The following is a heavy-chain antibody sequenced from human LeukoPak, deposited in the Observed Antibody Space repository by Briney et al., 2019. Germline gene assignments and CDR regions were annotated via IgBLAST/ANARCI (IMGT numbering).Heavy chain of an antibody. Sequence: GGSLRLSCAASGFTFSSYGMHWVRQAPGKGLEWVAFIRYDGSNKYYADSVKGRFTISRDNSKNTLYLQMNSLRAEDTAVYYCAKDRLVGATRGYFDYWGQGTLVTVSP. CDR2: IRYDGSNK. CDR3: AKDRLVGATRGYFDY. D-gene: IGHD1-26*01. CDR1: GFTFSSYG. V-gene: IGHV3-30*02. J-gene: IGHJ4*02.